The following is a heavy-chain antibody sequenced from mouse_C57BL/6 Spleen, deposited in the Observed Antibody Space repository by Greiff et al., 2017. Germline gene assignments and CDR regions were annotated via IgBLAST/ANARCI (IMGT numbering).Heavy chain of an antibody. D-gene: IGHD1-1*01. CDR3: ARLTTVVENYAMDY. J-gene: IGHJ4*01. CDR1: GYTFTSYW. CDR2: INPSSGYT. V-gene: IGHV1-7*01. Sequence: VQLQQSGADLAKPGASVKLSCKASGYTFTSYWMHWVKQRPGQGLEWIGYINPSSGYTKYNQTFKDTSTLTAAKTSSTDYMQLRRMTNEDSEVYYGARLTTVVENYAMDYWGQGTSVTVSS.